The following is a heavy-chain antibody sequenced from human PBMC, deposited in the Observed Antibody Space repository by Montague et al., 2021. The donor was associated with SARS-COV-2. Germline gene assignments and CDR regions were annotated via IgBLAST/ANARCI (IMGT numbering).Heavy chain of an antibody. CDR1: GFIFNDYA. J-gene: IGHJ5*01. D-gene: IGHD2-2*01. CDR3: ARDHERVGWPLDS. V-gene: IGHV3-23*01. Sequence: SLRLSCAASGFIFNDYAINWVRQTPGKALEWVSAISGSGGGTYYAESVKGRFTTSRDTSKNTVYLQMNSLRLEDTALYFCARDHERVGWPLDSWGQGTLVSVSS. CDR2: ISGSGGGT.